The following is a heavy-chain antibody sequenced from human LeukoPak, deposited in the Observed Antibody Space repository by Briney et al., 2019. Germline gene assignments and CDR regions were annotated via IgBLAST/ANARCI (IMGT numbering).Heavy chain of an antibody. CDR1: GYSFTSYW. CDR2: IYPGDSDT. J-gene: IGHJ4*02. Sequence: GESLKIPCKGFGYSFTSYWNGWVRQMPGKGLEWMGIIYPGDSDTRYSPSFQGQVTISADKSISTAYLQWSSLKASDTAMYYCARGSLELPSYFDYWGQGTLVTVSS. D-gene: IGHD1-7*01. V-gene: IGHV5-51*01. CDR3: ARGSLELPSYFDY.